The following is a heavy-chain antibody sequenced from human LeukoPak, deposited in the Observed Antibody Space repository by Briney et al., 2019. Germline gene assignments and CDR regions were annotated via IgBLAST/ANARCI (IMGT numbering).Heavy chain of an antibody. CDR1: GFTFSSYA. CDR2: ISNTGGST. CDR3: AKRASGSGTSLDY. J-gene: IGHJ4*02. V-gene: IGHV3-23*01. Sequence: GGSLRLSCAASGFTFSSYAMSWVRQAPGKGLEWVSVISNTGGSTFYADSVKGRFTISRDNSKNTLYLQMNSLRAEDTAVYYCAKRASGSGTSLDYWGQGTLVTVSS. D-gene: IGHD3-10*01.